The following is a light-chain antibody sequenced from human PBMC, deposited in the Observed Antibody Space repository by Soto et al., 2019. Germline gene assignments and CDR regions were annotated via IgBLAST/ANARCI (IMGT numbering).Light chain of an antibody. J-gene: IGKJ1*01. V-gene: IGKV3-15*01. CDR3: QQYNNWWT. CDR2: GAS. CDR1: QSVSSN. Sequence: EIVMTQSPATLSVSPGERATLSCRASQSVSSNLAWNQQKPGQAPRLLIYGASTRATGIPARFSGSGSGTVFTLTISSLQSEDFAVYYCQQYNNWWTFGQGTKVEIK.